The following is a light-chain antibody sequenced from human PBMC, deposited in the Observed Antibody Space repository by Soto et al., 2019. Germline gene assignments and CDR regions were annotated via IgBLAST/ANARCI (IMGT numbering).Light chain of an antibody. V-gene: IGLV2-14*01. CDR3: VSYTARSSYV. J-gene: IGLJ1*01. CDR1: NSDVGGYNY. CDR2: EVS. Sequence: QSVLTQPASVSGSPGQSITISCTGTNSDVGGYNYVSWYQQHPGKAPKLIIYEVSNRPSGVSNRFSGSKSGNTASLTISGLQAEDESDYYCVSYTARSSYVFGTGTKVTVL.